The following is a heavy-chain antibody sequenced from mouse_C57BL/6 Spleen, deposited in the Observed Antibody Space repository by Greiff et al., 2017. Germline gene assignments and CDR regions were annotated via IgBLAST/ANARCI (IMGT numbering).Heavy chain of an antibody. CDR2: INPNNGGT. CDR3: ARRRTCSNYFDY. Sequence: VQLQQSGPELVKPGASVKISCKASGYTFTDYYMNWVKQSHGKSLEWIGDINPNNGGTSYNQKFEGKDTLTVDKSSSTAYMELSSLTSEDSAVYDCARRRTCSNYFDYWGQGTTLTVST. D-gene: IGHD1-1*01. CDR1: GYTFTDYY. J-gene: IGHJ2*01. V-gene: IGHV1-26*01.